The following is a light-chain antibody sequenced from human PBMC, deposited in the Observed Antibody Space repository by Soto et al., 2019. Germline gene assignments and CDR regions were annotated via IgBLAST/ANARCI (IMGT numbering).Light chain of an antibody. Sequence: DIQMTQSPSTRSASVGDRVTITCRASQSITIWLAWYQQKPGKAPKLLIFDASSLGSGVPSRFSGSGSGTECHLTISSLQPDDFATFYRLHYNSYSWTLGQGTRMEIK. CDR2: DAS. CDR3: LHYNSYSWT. V-gene: IGKV1-5*01. J-gene: IGKJ1*01. CDR1: QSITIW.